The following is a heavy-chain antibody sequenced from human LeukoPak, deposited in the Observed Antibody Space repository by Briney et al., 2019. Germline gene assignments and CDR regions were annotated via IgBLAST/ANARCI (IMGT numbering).Heavy chain of an antibody. CDR3: ARDSSYSYGYYY. D-gene: IGHD5-18*01. Sequence: GGSLRLSCAASGFTFSSYSMTWVRQAPGKGLEWVSSISSSSSYIYYADSVKGRFTISRDNAKNSLYLQMNSLRAEDTAVYYCARDSSYSYGYYYWGQGTLVTVSS. V-gene: IGHV3-21*01. CDR2: ISSSSSYI. J-gene: IGHJ4*02. CDR1: GFTFSSYS.